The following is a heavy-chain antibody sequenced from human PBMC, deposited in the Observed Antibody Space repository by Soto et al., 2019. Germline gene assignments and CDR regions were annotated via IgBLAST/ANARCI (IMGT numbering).Heavy chain of an antibody. CDR1: GGSISSSSYY. CDR3: ARHPRRDIVVVPAANGFDY. Sequence: SETLSLTCTVSGGSISSSSYYWGWIRQPPGQRLEWIGSIYYSGSTYYNPSLKSRVTISVDTSKNQFSLKLSSVTAADTAVYYCARHPRRDIVVVPAANGFDYWGQGTLVTVSS. D-gene: IGHD2-2*01. CDR2: IYYSGST. J-gene: IGHJ4*02. V-gene: IGHV4-39*01.